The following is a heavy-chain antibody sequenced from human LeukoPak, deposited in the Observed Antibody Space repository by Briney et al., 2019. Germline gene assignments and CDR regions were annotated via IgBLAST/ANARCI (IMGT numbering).Heavy chain of an antibody. J-gene: IGHJ4*02. CDR3: ARLHFYGDGSGNYYNGDFDY. Sequence: PSETLSLTCTVWGGSISSSGYYWVWIRQPPGKGLEWIGSIFYSGSTYYNPSLKSRVTISVDTSKNQFSLKLSSVTAADTAVYYCARLHFYGDGSGNYYNGDFDYWGQGTLVTVSS. V-gene: IGHV4-39*01. D-gene: IGHD3-10*01. CDR2: IFYSGST. CDR1: GGSISSSGYY.